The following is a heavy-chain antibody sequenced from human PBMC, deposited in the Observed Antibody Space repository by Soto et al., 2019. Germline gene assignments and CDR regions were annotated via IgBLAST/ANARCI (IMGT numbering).Heavy chain of an antibody. CDR1: GGSISSGGYY. CDR2: IYYSGST. V-gene: IGHV4-31*03. Sequence: SETLSLTCTVSGGSISSGGYYWIWIRQHPGKGLEWIGYIYYSGSTYYNPSLKSRVTISVDTSKNQFSLKLSSVTAADTAVYYCARADITMVRENQFDPWGQGTLVTVSS. D-gene: IGHD3-10*01. CDR3: ARADITMVRENQFDP. J-gene: IGHJ5*02.